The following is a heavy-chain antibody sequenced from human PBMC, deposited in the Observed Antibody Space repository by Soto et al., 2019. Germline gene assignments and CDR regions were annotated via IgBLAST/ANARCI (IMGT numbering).Heavy chain of an antibody. J-gene: IGHJ4*02. CDR3: ARQYSGAYYIY. CDR1: GYPFTSYG. CDR2: INIYNGDT. Sequence: ASVKVSCKASGYPFTSYGINWVRQAPGQGLEWMGWINIYNGDTNYAEKVQGRVTMSTDTPKATVYMELRSLSSDDTAVYYCARQYSGAYYIYWGQGTLVTVSS. V-gene: IGHV1-18*04. D-gene: IGHD1-26*01.